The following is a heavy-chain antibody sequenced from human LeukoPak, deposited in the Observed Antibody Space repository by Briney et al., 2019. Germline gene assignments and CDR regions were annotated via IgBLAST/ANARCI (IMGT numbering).Heavy chain of an antibody. CDR1: GFTFSSFV. CDR3: AKIRSTGSGDGFDV. CDR2: ISYDGINK. V-gene: IGHV3-30*18. J-gene: IGHJ3*01. D-gene: IGHD3-9*01. Sequence: GGSLRLSCAASGFTFSSFVMYWVRQAPDKGLEWVAAISYDGINKYYADSVKGRFTISRDNSNNTLYLQMNSLRAEDTAVYFCAKIRSTGSGDGFDVWGQGTLVTVSS.